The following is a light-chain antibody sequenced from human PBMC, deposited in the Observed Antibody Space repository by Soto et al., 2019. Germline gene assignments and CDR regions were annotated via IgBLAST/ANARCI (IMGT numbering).Light chain of an antibody. CDR3: QVYGDSSPT. CDR1: QTISNSY. V-gene: IGKV3-20*01. Sequence: EIVLTQSPGTLSLSPGERATLSCRASQTISNSYSAWYQQKPGQAPRLLIYGASTRATGIPEWFSGSGSGTDFTLTISRLEPGDFAVYYCQVYGDSSPTFGQGTKVEIK. J-gene: IGKJ1*01. CDR2: GAS.